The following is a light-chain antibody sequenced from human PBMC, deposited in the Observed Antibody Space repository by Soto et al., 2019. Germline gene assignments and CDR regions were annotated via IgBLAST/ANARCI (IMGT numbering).Light chain of an antibody. CDR2: HAH. Sequence: DIQMTQAPSTLSASVGVRVTITCRASLFISSWLAGYQQKPGKVPKLLIFHAHHLESGVPSRFSGSGAGAEFTLTISSLPPDDLATYYCQQYNSYPWTSGQGTKVDI. CDR1: LFISSW. CDR3: QQYNSYPWT. V-gene: IGKV1-5*01. J-gene: IGKJ1*01.